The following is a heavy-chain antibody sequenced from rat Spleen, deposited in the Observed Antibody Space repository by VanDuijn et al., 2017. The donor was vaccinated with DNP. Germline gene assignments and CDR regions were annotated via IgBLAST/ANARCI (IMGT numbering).Heavy chain of an antibody. V-gene: IGHV5-31*01. CDR1: GFTFSHYW. CDR2: ITSSGGST. D-gene: IGHD1-6*01. CDR3: ARMFTTDYYWFFDF. J-gene: IGHJ1*01. Sequence: EVQLVESGGDLVQPGRSLKLSCIASGFTFSHYWMTWIRQVPGEGLEWIASITSSGGSTYYPDSVKGRFTVSRANAEDTLYLQMNSLRSEDTATYYCARMFTTDYYWFFDFWGPGTMVTVSS.